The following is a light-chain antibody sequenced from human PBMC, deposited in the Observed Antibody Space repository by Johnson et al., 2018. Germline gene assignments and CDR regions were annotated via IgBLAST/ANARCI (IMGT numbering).Light chain of an antibody. CDR2: ENN. Sequence: QSVLTQPPSVYAAPGQKVTISCSGSSSNIGNNYVSWYQQLPGTAPKLLIYENNKRPSGIPDRFSGSKSGTSATLGITGLQTGDEADYYRGTWDSSLSAGNVFGTGTKVTVL. CDR1: SSNIGNNY. CDR3: GTWDSSLSAGNV. J-gene: IGLJ1*01. V-gene: IGLV1-51*02.